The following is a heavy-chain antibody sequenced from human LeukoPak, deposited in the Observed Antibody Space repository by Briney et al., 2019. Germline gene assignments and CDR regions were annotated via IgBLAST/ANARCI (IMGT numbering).Heavy chain of an antibody. CDR1: GFTFSSYA. D-gene: IGHD1-26*01. J-gene: IGHJ4*02. CDR3: AREIVVVDI. Sequence: PGRSLRLSCAASGFTFSSYAMHWVRQAPGKWLEWVAIISYDGSNKYYADSVKGRFTISRDNSKNTLYVQMKSLRAEDTAVYYCAREIVVVDIWGQGTLVTVSS. CDR2: ISYDGSNK. V-gene: IGHV3-30-3*01.